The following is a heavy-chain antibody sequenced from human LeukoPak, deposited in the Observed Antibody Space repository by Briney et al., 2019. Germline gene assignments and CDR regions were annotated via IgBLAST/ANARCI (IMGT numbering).Heavy chain of an antibody. J-gene: IGHJ4*02. CDR1: GYTFTSYG. V-gene: IGHV1-18*01. CDR3: ARLAYSSGWYVPAEFDY. CDR2: ISAYNGNT. D-gene: IGHD6-19*01. Sequence: GASVKVSCKASGYTFTSYGISWVRQAPGQGLEWMGWISAYNGNTTYAQKLQGRVTMTTDTSTSTAYMELRSLRSDDTAVYYCARLAYSSGWYVPAEFDYWGQGTLVTVSS.